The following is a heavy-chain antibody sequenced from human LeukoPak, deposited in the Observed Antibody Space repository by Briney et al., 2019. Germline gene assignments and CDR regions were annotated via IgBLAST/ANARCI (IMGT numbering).Heavy chain of an antibody. CDR1: GVTLGNYV. V-gene: IGHV3-23*01. CDR2: ISGSGGNT. CDR3: AKSSYGGYDFYYF. D-gene: IGHD5-12*01. Sequence: GGSLRLSCAASGVTLGNYVLTWVRQAPGKGLEWVSTISGSGGNTFYADSVKGRFTISRDSTRNTLFLQMSSLRAGDTDVHYCAKSSYGGYDFYYFWGQGAPVTVSS. J-gene: IGHJ4*02.